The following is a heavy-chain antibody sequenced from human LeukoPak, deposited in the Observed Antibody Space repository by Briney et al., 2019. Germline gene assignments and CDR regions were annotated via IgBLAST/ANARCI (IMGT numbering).Heavy chain of an antibody. J-gene: IGHJ4*02. CDR1: GFTFSNYW. CDR3: ARDAKLGY. CDR2: IKQDGSEK. D-gene: IGHD4/OR15-4a*01. Sequence: GSVRLSCAASGFTFSNYWMSWVRQAPGKGLEWVANIKQDGSEKYYVDSVKGRFTISRDNAKNSLYLQMKSLRAEDTAVYYCARDAKLGYWGQGTLVTVSS. V-gene: IGHV3-7*05.